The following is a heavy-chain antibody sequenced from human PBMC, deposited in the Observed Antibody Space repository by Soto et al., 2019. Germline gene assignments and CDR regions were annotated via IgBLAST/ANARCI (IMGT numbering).Heavy chain of an antibody. CDR2: INPSVGST. CDR3: ASVQARVAVAGPYFDY. Sequence: GASVKVSCKASGYTFTSYYMHWVRQAPGQGLEWMGIINPSVGSTSYAQKFQGRVTMTRDTSTSTVYMELSSLRSEDTAVYYCASVQARVAVAGPYFDYWGQGTLVTVSS. CDR1: GYTFTSYY. V-gene: IGHV1-46*01. D-gene: IGHD6-19*01. J-gene: IGHJ4*02.